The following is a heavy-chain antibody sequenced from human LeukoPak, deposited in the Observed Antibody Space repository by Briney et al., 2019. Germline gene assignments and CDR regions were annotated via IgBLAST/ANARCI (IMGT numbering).Heavy chain of an antibody. CDR2: IYYSGST. CDR3: ARCSGGSCEQGWFDP. CDR1: GGSISNYY. Sequence: SETLSLTCTVSGGSISNYYWSWIRQPPGEGLERIGYIYYSGSTNYNPSLKSRVTISVDTSKNQFSLKLSSVTAADTAVYYCARCSGGSCEQGWFDPWGQGTLVTVSS. D-gene: IGHD2-15*01. J-gene: IGHJ5*02. V-gene: IGHV4-59*01.